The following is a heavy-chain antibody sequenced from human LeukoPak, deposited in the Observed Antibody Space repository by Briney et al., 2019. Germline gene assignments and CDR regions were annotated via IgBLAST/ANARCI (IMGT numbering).Heavy chain of an antibody. CDR2: IRYDGSNK. Sequence: TGGSLRLSCAASGFTFSSYGMHWVRQAPGKGLEWVAFIRYDGSNKYYADSVKGRFTISRDNAKNTLYLQMNSLRAEDTAVYYCARGGYYSSGSNDYWGQGTLVTVSS. CDR3: ARGGYYSSGSNDY. D-gene: IGHD3-10*01. V-gene: IGHV3-30*02. J-gene: IGHJ4*02. CDR1: GFTFSSYG.